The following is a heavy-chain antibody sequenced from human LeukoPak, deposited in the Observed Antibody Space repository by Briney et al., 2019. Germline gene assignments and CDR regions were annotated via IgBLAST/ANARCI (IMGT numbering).Heavy chain of an antibody. J-gene: IGHJ4*02. D-gene: IGHD2-2*01. CDR2: LSGSGDST. CDR3: AKEVWSAMYYFDF. CDR1: GFTFRSYD. V-gene: IGHV3-23*01. Sequence: GGSLRLSCAASGFTFRSYDMSWVRQAPGKGLEWVSTLSGSGDSTYYADSVKGRFTISRDNSKNTLFLQMNSMRAEDTAVYYCAKEVWSAMYYFDFWGQGTLVTVSS.